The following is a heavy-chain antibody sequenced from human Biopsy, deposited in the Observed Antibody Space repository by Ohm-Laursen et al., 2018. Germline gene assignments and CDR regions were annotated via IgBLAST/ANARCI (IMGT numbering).Heavy chain of an antibody. V-gene: IGHV3-48*01. D-gene: IGHD2-8*01. CDR2: IKSDSTTI. CDR3: AREQLMVFAMDV. Sequence: GSLRLSCAASGFRFSGYHMNWVRQAPGKGLQWLAYIKSDSTTIYYADSVKGCFTISRDNAKNSLFLQMNSLRAEDTAIYYCAREQLMVFAMDVWGQGTTVTVSS. J-gene: IGHJ6*02. CDR1: GFRFSGYH.